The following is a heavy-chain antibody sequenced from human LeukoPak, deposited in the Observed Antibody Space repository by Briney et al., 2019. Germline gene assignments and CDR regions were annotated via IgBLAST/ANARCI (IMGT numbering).Heavy chain of an antibody. CDR2: INHSGST. CDR1: GGSFSGYY. J-gene: IGHJ5*02. Sequence: PSETLSLTCAVYGGSFSGYYWSWIRQPPGKGLEWIGEINHSGSTNYNPSLKSRITISVDTSKNQFSLKLSSVTAADTAVYYCARGPYSSSWYRTYNWFDPWGQGTLVTVSS. V-gene: IGHV4-34*01. CDR3: ARGPYSSSWYRTYNWFDP. D-gene: IGHD6-13*01.